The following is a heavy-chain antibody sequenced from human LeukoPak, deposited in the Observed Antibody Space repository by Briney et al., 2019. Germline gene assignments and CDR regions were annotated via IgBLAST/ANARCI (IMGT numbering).Heavy chain of an antibody. CDR2: ISGSGGST. CDR3: ASYSSGWPEDYFDY. V-gene: IGHV3-23*01. CDR1: GFTFSNAW. Sequence: PGGSLRLSCAASGFTFSNAWMSWVRQAPGKGLEWVSAISGSGGSTYYADSVKGRFTISRDNSKNTLYLQMNSLRAEDTAVYYCASYSSGWPEDYFDYWGQGTLVTVSS. D-gene: IGHD6-19*01. J-gene: IGHJ4*02.